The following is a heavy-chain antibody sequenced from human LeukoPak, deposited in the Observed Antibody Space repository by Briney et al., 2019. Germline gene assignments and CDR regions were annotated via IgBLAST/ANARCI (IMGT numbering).Heavy chain of an antibody. CDR2: SYYSGST. D-gene: IGHD5-24*01. J-gene: IGHJ6*02. Sequence: PSETLSLTCSVSGGSISNYYWSWIRQPPGKGLEYIGYSYYSGSTDYNPSLKSRVTISVDTSKNQFSLMLTSVTAADTAVYYCARHQPWATIMGPVMDVWGQGTTVTVSS. V-gene: IGHV4-59*08. CDR1: GGSISNYY. CDR3: ARHQPWATIMGPVMDV.